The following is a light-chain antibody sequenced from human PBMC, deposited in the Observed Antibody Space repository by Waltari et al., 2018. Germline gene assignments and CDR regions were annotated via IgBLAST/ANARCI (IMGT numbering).Light chain of an antibody. CDR2: AAS. CDR1: QLVDNF. CDR3: QQSYTTPYT. V-gene: IGKV1-39*01. Sequence: TCQASQLVDNFLDWYQQKPGQAPSLLIYAASSLQSGVPSRFSGRGSGTDFTLTISSLQPEDFATYYCQQSYTTPYTFGQGTRLDIK. J-gene: IGKJ2*01.